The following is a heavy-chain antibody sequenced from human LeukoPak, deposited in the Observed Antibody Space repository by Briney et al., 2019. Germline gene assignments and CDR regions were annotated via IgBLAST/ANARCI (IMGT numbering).Heavy chain of an antibody. V-gene: IGHV3-30*02. CDR2: IRYDGTTK. CDR1: GFTFSSIG. D-gene: IGHD5-18*01. CDR3: AKDRLESCGSARYYFDS. J-gene: IGHJ4*02. Sequence: GGSLRLSCAASGFTFSSIGMHWVRQAPGKGLDWVAFIRYDGTTKYYADSVKGRFTISRDSSKDTLYLQMNSLRTEDTAVYYCAKDRLESCGSARYYFDSWGQGSLVTVSS.